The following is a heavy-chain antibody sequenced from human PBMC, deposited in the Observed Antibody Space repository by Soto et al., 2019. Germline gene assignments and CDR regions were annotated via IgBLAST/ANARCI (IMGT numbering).Heavy chain of an antibody. CDR2: IYYSGST. CDR3: ARHRARNWFDP. Sequence: QLQLQESGPGLVKPSETLSLTCIVSGGSISSSSYYWGWIRQPPGKGLEWIGSIYYSGSTYYNPSLKSRVTISVDTSKNQFSLKLSSVTAADTAVFCCARHRARNWFDPWGQGTLVTVSS. D-gene: IGHD6-6*01. V-gene: IGHV4-39*01. CDR1: GGSISSSSYY. J-gene: IGHJ5*02.